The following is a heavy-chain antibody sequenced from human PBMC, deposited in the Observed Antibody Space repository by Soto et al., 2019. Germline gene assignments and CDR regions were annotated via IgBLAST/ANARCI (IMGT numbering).Heavy chain of an antibody. J-gene: IGHJ5*02. CDR2: ISAYNGNT. D-gene: IGHD4-4*01. V-gene: IGHV1-18*01. CDR1: GYTFTSYG. CDR3: ARDLKNVPIYSNYNWFDP. Sequence: QVQLVQSGAEVKKPGASVKVSCKASGYTFTSYGISWVRQAPGQGLEWMGWISAYNGNTNYAQKLQGRVTMTTDTSTSTAYMELRSLKSDDTAVYYCARDLKNVPIYSNYNWFDPWGQGTLVTVSS.